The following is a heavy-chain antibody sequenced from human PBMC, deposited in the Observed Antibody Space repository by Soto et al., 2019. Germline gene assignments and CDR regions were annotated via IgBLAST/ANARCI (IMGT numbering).Heavy chain of an antibody. D-gene: IGHD1-7*01. V-gene: IGHV3-30*18. CDR1: GFNFDNYG. Sequence: QVQLVESGGGVVQPGGSLRLSCQASGFNFDNYGMHWVRQAPGKGLEWVAVITYDGSFQYYADSVKGRFTNSRDNSKNTLLLHLNTLKPEDTAVYHCAKDRVGGTFYAPVGFWGQGTLVTVSS. CDR3: AKDRVGGTFYAPVGF. CDR2: ITYDGSFQ. J-gene: IGHJ4*02.